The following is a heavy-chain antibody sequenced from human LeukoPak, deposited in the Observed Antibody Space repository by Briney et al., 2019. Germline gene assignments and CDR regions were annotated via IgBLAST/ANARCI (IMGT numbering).Heavy chain of an antibody. CDR2: IYYSGST. V-gene: IGHV4-59*08. J-gene: IGHJ4*02. D-gene: IGHD6-13*01. CDR3: ARHSVRQQPYFDY. Sequence: SETLSFTCTVSGGSISSYYWSWIRQPPGKGLEWIGYIYYSGSTNYNPSLKSRVTISVDTSKNQFSLKLSSVTAADTAVYYCARHSVRQQPYFDYWGQGTLVTVSS. CDR1: GGSISSYY.